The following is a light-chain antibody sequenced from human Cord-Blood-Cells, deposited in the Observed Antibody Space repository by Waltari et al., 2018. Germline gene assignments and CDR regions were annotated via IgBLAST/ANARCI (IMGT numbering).Light chain of an antibody. Sequence: QSALTQPASVSGSPGPSITISCTGTRSDVGGYNYVSWYQQHPGKAPKLMIYDVSNRPSGVSNRFSGSKSGNTASLTISGLQAEDEADYYCSSYTSSSTLVFGGGTKLTVL. J-gene: IGLJ3*02. CDR1: RSDVGGYNY. CDR3: SSYTSSSTLV. CDR2: DVS. V-gene: IGLV2-14*03.